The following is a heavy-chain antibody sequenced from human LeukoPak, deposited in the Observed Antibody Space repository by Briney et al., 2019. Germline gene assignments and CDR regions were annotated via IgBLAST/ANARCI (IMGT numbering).Heavy chain of an antibody. Sequence: ASVKVSCKASGYTFTSYGISWVRQAPGQGLEWMGWISAYNGNTNYAQKLQGRVIMTTDTSTSTAYMELRSLRSDDTAVYYCARAYSSGWGHYYYYMDVWGKGTTVTVSS. CDR3: ARAYSSGWGHYYYYMDV. V-gene: IGHV1-18*01. CDR1: GYTFTSYG. D-gene: IGHD6-19*01. J-gene: IGHJ6*03. CDR2: ISAYNGNT.